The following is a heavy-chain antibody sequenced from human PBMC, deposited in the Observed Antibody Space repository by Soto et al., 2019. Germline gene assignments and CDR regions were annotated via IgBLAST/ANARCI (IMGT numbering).Heavy chain of an antibody. V-gene: IGHV4-31*03. CDR1: GGSISSGGYY. CDR3: ARDKGCSSTSCYVQAFDI. D-gene: IGHD2-2*01. Sequence: QVQLQESGPGLVKPSQTLSLTCTVSGGSISSGGYYWSWIRQHPGKGLEWIGYIYYSGSTYYNPSLKSRVTISVDTSKNPFSLKLSSVTAADTAVYYCARDKGCSSTSCYVQAFDIWGQGTMVTVSS. CDR2: IYYSGST. J-gene: IGHJ3*02.